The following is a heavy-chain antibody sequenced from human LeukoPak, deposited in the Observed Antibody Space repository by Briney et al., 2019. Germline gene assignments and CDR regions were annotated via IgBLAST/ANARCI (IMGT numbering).Heavy chain of an antibody. V-gene: IGHV1-18*03. Sequence: GDSVKLSCKTSGYIFNTYGISWVRQAPGQGLEWMAWIRDKNDNTKYAQKFQGRVTLTTDTSTSTAYMELRGLTSDDMAVYYCVRDSAYSPDYWGQGTLVTVSS. J-gene: IGHJ4*02. CDR3: VRDSAYSPDY. D-gene: IGHD5-12*01. CDR2: IRDKNDNT. CDR1: GYIFNTYG.